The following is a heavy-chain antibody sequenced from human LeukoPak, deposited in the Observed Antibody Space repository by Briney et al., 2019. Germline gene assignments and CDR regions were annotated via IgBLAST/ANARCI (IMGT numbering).Heavy chain of an antibody. Sequence: GGSLRLSCAASGFTFIAYSMNWVRQSPGKGLEWVSYISRSGSNKHYADSVKGRFTISRDNAKNSLYLQMNSLRAEDTAVYYCARDFGSTTVAPDYFDYWGQGTLVTVSS. J-gene: IGHJ4*02. V-gene: IGHV3-48*04. CDR1: GFTFIAYS. D-gene: IGHD4-17*01. CDR3: ARDFGSTTVAPDYFDY. CDR2: ISRSGSNK.